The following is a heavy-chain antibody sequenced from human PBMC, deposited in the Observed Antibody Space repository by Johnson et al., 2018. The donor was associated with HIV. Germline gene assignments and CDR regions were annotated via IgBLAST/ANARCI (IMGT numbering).Heavy chain of an antibody. CDR3: AKQHEQLVEPDAFDI. V-gene: IGHV3-7*02. J-gene: IGHJ3*02. CDR1: GFSFSRYW. D-gene: IGHD6-6*01. CDR2: IKQDGSEK. Sequence: VQLVESGGGVVQPGRSLRLSCAASGFSFSRYWMTWVRQAPGKGLEWVASIKQDGSEKYFVDSVKGRFTISRDNAKNTLYLQMNSLRAEDTAVYYCAKQHEQLVEPDAFDIWGQGTMVTVSS.